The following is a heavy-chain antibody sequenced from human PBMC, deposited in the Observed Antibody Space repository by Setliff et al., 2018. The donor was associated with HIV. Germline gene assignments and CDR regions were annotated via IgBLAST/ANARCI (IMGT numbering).Heavy chain of an antibody. J-gene: IGHJ5*01. CDR1: GGSIDSGNYA. CDR2: IYTRGST. CDR3: VRSGCNGNICYDSRGWLDS. Sequence: SLTCTVSGGSIDSGNYAWNWVRQPGGKGLEWIGRIYTRGSTKYSPTFESRVTMSLDTSKNQFSLNLRSVTAADTALYYCVRSGCNGNICYDSRGWLDSWGQGTQVTVSS. D-gene: IGHD5-12*01. V-gene: IGHV4-61*02.